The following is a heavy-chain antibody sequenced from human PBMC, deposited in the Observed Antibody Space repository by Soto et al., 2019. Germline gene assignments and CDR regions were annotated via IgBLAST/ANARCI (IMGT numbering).Heavy chain of an antibody. V-gene: IGHV4-59*01. D-gene: IGHD3-10*01. CDR3: ARAKPGSASLDY. CDR2: IYYSGST. CDR1: GGSISSYY. J-gene: IGHJ4*02. Sequence: QVQLQESGPGLVKPSETLSLTCTVSGGSISSYYWSWIRQPPGKGLEWIGYIYYSGSTNYNPSLKSRVTISVDTSKNQFSLKLSSVTAADTAVYYCARAKPGSASLDYWGQGTLVTVSS.